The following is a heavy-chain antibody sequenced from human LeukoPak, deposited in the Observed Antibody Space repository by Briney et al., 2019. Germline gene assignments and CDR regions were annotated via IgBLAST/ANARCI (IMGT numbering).Heavy chain of an antibody. V-gene: IGHV4-39*01. CDR2: IYHSGST. J-gene: IGHJ4*02. Sequence: KPSETLSLTCIVSGGSISSSDYYWGWIRQPPGKGLEWIETIYHSGSTYYNPSLKSRVTISVDTFKNQFSLRLSSVTAADTAVYYCASYLRGSYFDYWGQGTLVTVSS. CDR1: GGSISSSDYY. D-gene: IGHD3-16*01. CDR3: ASYLRGSYFDY.